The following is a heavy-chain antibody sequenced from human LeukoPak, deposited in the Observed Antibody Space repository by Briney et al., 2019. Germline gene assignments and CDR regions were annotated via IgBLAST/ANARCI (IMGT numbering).Heavy chain of an antibody. CDR3: ARDPPPTYYYYYGMDV. Sequence: GGSLRLSCAASGFTFSDHYMSWIRQAPGKGLEWVSYISSSGSTIYYADSVKGRFTISRDNAKNSLYLQMNSLRAEDTAVYYCARDPPPTYYYYYGMDVWGQGTTVTVSS. V-gene: IGHV3-11*01. CDR2: ISSSGSTI. J-gene: IGHJ6*02. CDR1: GFTFSDHY.